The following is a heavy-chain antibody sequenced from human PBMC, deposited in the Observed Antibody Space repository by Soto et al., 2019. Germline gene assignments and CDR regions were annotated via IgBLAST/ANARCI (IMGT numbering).Heavy chain of an antibody. J-gene: IGHJ6*03. CDR2: INHSEST. CDR1: GGSFSGYY. Sequence: SETLSLTCAVYGGSFSGYYWSWIRQPPGKGLEWIGEINHSESTNYNPSLKSRVTISVDTSKNQFSLKLSSVTAADTAVYYCASNGFWSGYYGTSYYYYMDVCGKGTTVTVSS. D-gene: IGHD3-3*01. V-gene: IGHV4-34*01. CDR3: ASNGFWSGYYGTSYYYYMDV.